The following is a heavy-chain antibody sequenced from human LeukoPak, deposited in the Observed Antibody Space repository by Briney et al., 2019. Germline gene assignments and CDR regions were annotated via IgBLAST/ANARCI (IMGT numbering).Heavy chain of an antibody. J-gene: IGHJ6*02. CDR1: GFTFSSYS. CDR2: ISSSSSTM. D-gene: IGHD2-15*01. V-gene: IGHV3-48*02. CDR3: ARDGVVVVVVAATPRSYYYYGMDV. Sequence: GGSLRLSCAASGFTFSSYSMNWVRQAPGKGLEWVSYISSSSSTMYYADSVKGRFTISRDNAKNSLYLQMNSLRDEDTAVYYCARDGVVVVVVAATPRSYYYYGMDVWGQGTTVTVSS.